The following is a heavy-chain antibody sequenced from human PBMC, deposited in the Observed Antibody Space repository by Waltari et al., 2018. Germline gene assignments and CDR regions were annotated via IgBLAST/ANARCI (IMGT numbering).Heavy chain of an antibody. D-gene: IGHD6-19*01. CDR1: GGTFSSYA. CDR3: ARDRYSSGWSGTGYFDY. CDR2: VIPTLGTA. Sequence: QVQLVQSGAEVTKPGSSVKVSCKASGGTFSSYAISWVRQAPGQGLEWMGGVIPTLGTANYAQKFQGRVTITADESTSTAYMELSSLRSEDTAVYYCARDRYSSGWSGTGYFDYWGQGTLVTVSS. V-gene: IGHV1-69*01. J-gene: IGHJ4*02.